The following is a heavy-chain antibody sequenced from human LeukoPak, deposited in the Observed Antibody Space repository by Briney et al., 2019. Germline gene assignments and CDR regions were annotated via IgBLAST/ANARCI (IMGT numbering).Heavy chain of an antibody. J-gene: IGHJ6*02. D-gene: IGHD4-11*01. V-gene: IGHV4-59*01. CDR3: ARDGSNWSNDYYHGVDV. CDR2: VYYSGSA. CDR1: GGSISSYY. Sequence: SETLSLTCTVSGGSISSYYWSWIRQPPGKGLEWLGYVYYSGSATYNPSLKSRVTISVDTSKNQFSLRLSSVTAADTAVYYCARDGSNWSNDYYHGVDVWGQGTTVTVSS.